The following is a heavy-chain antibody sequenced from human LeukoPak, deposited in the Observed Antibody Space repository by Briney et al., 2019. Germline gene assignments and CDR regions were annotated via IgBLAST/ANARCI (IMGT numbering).Heavy chain of an antibody. Sequence: GGSLRLSCEASGFTFNTHAMSWVRQASGKGLGWVASITSSGRTPYYTDSVKGRFTISRDNSKNTLYLQMNSLRGEDTAVYYCAKDRPNFYETSGSYYKIKGDFWGQGSLVTVSS. CDR2: ITSSGRTP. CDR1: GFTFNTHA. CDR3: AKDRPNFYETSGSYYKIKGDF. J-gene: IGHJ4*02. D-gene: IGHD3-10*01. V-gene: IGHV3-23*01.